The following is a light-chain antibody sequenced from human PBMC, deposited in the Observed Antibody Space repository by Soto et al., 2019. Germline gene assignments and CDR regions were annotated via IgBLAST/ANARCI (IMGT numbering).Light chain of an antibody. CDR2: AAS. Sequence: AIQMTQSPSSLSASVGDRVTITCRASQSIRNDLGWYQQKPGKAPKLLIYAASRLESGVPSRFSGSGSGTDFTLTISILQHEYIASYYRQHDHAYPRTFGQGTIVEVK. V-gene: IGKV1-6*01. CDR1: QSIRND. J-gene: IGKJ1*01. CDR3: QHDHAYPRT.